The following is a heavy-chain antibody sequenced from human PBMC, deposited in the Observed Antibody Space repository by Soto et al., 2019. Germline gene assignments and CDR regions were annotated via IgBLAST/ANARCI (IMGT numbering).Heavy chain of an antibody. CDR2: IYHSGST. D-gene: IGHD2-2*03. J-gene: IGHJ5*02. V-gene: IGHV4-4*02. CDR1: GGSISSSNW. Sequence: PSETLSLTCAVSGGSISSSNWWSWVRQPPGKELEWFGEIYHSGSTNYNPSLKSRVTISVDKSKNQFSLKLSSVTAADTAVYYCARGGVGYCSTTSCQKLYNWFDPWGQGTLVTVSS. CDR3: ARGGVGYCSTTSCQKLYNWFDP.